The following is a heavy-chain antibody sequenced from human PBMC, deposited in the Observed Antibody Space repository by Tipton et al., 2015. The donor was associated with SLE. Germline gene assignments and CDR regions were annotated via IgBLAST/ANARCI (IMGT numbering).Heavy chain of an antibody. CDR2: INHSGST. CDR3: ASYNIQLWFSDY. Sequence: TLSLTCTVSGGSISSYYWSWIRQPPGKGLEWIGEINHSGSTNYNPSLKSRVTISVDTSKNQFSLKLSSVTAADTAVYYCASYNIQLWFSDYWGQGTLVTVS. CDR1: GGSISSYY. V-gene: IGHV4-34*01. D-gene: IGHD5-18*01. J-gene: IGHJ4*02.